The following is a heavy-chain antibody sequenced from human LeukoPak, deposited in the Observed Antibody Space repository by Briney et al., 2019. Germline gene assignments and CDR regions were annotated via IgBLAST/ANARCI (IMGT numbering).Heavy chain of an antibody. D-gene: IGHD3-16*02. J-gene: IGHJ4*02. CDR3: ARSHDHLWGNYPDY. CDR2: IYHSGST. Sequence: YPSETLSLTRAVSGGSISNENWWGWVRRPPGKGLEWIGEIYHSGSTNYIPSLKSRVTISVDKSKNQFSLRLNSVTAADTAMYYCARSHDHLWGNYPDYWGQGTLVTVSS. V-gene: IGHV4-4*02. CDR1: GGSISNENW.